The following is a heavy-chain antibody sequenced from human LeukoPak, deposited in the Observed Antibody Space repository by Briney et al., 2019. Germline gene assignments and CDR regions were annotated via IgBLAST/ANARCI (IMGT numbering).Heavy chain of an antibody. V-gene: IGHV3-15*01. D-gene: IGHD6-19*01. CDR2: IKSKTGGGTT. J-gene: IGHJ3*02. CDR1: GFTFSRAW. Sequence: GGSLRLSCAASGFTFSRAWMNWVRQAPGKGLEWVGRIKSKTGGGTTDYAAPVKGRFAISRDDSRNTLYLQMNSLRAEDTAVYYCARDIHSSGWSYDAFDIWGQGTMVTVSS. CDR3: ARDIHSSGWSYDAFDI.